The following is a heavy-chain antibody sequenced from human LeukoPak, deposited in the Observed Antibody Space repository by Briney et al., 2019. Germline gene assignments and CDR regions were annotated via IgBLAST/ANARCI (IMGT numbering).Heavy chain of an antibody. CDR3: ARDRNYFEALHRSY. CDR2: VTGNGENT. CDR1: GFTFSSYA. D-gene: IGHD3-10*01. V-gene: IGHV3-23*01. J-gene: IGHJ4*02. Sequence: GGSLRLSCAASGFTFSSYAMSWVRQAPGKGLEWVSSVTGNGENTFHADSVKGRFTISRDNSKNMLYLQINSLRAEDTAVYYCARDRNYFEALHRSYWGQGTLVTVSS.